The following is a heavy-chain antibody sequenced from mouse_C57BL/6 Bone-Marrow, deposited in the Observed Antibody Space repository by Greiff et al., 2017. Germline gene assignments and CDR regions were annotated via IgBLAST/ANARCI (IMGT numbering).Heavy chain of an antibody. Sequence: VQLQESGAELVKPGASVKISCKASGYAFSSYWMNWVKQRPGKGLEWIGQIYPGDGDTNYNGKFKGKATLTADKSSSTAYMQLSSLTSEDSAVYFCARVGGLRPFDYWGQGTTLTVSS. CDR2: IYPGDGDT. CDR1: GYAFSSYW. CDR3: ARVGGLRPFDY. J-gene: IGHJ2*01. D-gene: IGHD2-4*01. V-gene: IGHV1-80*01.